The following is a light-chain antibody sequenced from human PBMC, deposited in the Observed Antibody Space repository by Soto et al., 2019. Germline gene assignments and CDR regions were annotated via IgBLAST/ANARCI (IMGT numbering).Light chain of an antibody. Sequence: SVLTQPRSVSASPGQSVTISCTGTSSDVGGYNYVSWYQQHPGKAPKLMIYDVSKRPSGVPDRFSGSKSGNTASLTISGLQAEDEADYYCCSYAGSYTYVFGTGTKVTVL. V-gene: IGLV2-11*01. CDR2: DVS. J-gene: IGLJ1*01. CDR1: SSDVGGYNY. CDR3: CSYAGSYTYV.